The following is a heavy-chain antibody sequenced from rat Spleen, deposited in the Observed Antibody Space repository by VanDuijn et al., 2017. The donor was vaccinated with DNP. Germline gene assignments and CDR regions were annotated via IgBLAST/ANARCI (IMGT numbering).Heavy chain of an antibody. CDR3: ARHVLPLRVWDY. V-gene: IGHV5-22*01. D-gene: IGHD1-4*01. Sequence: EVQLVESGGGLVQPGRSLKLSCAASGFTFRDYYMAWVRKAPTKGLAWVAYISYDGGNTNYGESVKRRFTISRDSAKSTLYQQMNSLRSEHMATYYCARHVLPLRVWDYWGQGVMVTVSS. CDR2: ISYDGGNT. J-gene: IGHJ2*01. CDR1: GFTFRDYY.